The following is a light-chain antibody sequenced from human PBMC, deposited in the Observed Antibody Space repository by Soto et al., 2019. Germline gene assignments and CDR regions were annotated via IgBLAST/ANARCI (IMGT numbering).Light chain of an antibody. V-gene: IGKV1-39*01. CDR3: QQRSNWLGT. CDR1: QSISSY. J-gene: IGKJ3*01. Sequence: DIQMTQSPSSLSASVGDRVTITCRASQSISSYLNWYQQKPGKAPKLLIYAASSLQSGVPSRFSGSGSGTDFTLTISSLEPEDFAVYYCQQRSNWLGTFGPGTKVDIK. CDR2: AAS.